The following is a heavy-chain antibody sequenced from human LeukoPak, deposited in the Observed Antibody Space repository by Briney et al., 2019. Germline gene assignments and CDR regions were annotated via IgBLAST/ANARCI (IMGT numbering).Heavy chain of an antibody. Sequence: QPGGSLRLSCETSGFTFTNYAMSWVRQAPGKGLEWVSAFTGRPGRTYYADSVRGRFTISRDTSKNTLFLQMSSLRVEDTAIYYCAKDHLLCTSTSCYIDYFDSWGQGTLVSVSP. CDR1: GFTFTNYA. D-gene: IGHD2-2*02. J-gene: IGHJ4*02. CDR2: FTGRPGRT. CDR3: AKDHLLCTSTSCYIDYFDS. V-gene: IGHV3-23*01.